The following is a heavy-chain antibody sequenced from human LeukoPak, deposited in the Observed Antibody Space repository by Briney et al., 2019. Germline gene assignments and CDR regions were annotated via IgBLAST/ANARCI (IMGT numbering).Heavy chain of an antibody. V-gene: IGHV3-23*01. CDR2: ISGSGGRT. CDR3: AKGSDLTPKQQLVLDY. Sequence: PGGSLRLSCAASGFTFSSYAMSWVRQAPGKGLEWVSGISGSGGRTYYADSVKGRFTISRDNSKNTLYLQMNSLRAEDTAVYYCAKGSDLTPKQQLVLDYWGQGTLVTVSS. J-gene: IGHJ4*02. CDR1: GFTFSSYA. D-gene: IGHD6-13*01.